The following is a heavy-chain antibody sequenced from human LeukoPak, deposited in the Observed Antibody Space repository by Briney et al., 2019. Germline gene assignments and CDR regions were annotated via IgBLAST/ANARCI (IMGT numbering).Heavy chain of an antibody. CDR2: IYTSGST. J-gene: IGHJ3*02. CDR3: ARDGVVLDAFDI. CDR1: GGSISSGSYY. V-gene: IGHV4-61*02. Sequence: SQTLSLTCTVSGGSISSGSYYWSWIRQPPGKGLEWIGRIYTSGSTNYNPSLNSRVTISVDTSQTQFSLKLSSVPAADTAVYYCARDGVVLDAFDIWGQGTMVTVSS. D-gene: IGHD3-3*01.